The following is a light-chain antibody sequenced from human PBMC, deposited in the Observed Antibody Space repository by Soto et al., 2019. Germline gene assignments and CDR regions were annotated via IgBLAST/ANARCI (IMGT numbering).Light chain of an antibody. Sequence: DIVMTQSPLSLPVTPGEPASISCRSSQSLLHSNGYNYLDWYLQKSGQSPQLLIYLGSTRASGVPGRFNGSGPGTDFTSKNRRVEAEDVGVYYCMQPLHTPWTFGQGTQVEIK. V-gene: IGKV2-28*01. CDR2: LGS. CDR3: MQPLHTPWT. CDR1: QSLLHSNGYNY. J-gene: IGKJ1*01.